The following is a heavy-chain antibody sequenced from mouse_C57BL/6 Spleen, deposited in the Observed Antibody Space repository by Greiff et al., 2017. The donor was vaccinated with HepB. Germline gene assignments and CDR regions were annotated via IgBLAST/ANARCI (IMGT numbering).Heavy chain of an antibody. CDR1: GFTFSSYA. D-gene: IGHD1-2*01. CDR3: ARGNYYGFGDYAMDY. CDR2: ISDGGSYT. Sequence: EVKLVESGGGLVKPGGSLKLSCAASGFTFSSYAMSWVRQTPEKRLEWVATISDGGSYTYYPDNVKGRFTISRDNAKNNLYLQMSHLRSEDTAMYCCARGNYYGFGDYAMDYWGQGTSVTVSS. V-gene: IGHV5-4*03. J-gene: IGHJ4*01.